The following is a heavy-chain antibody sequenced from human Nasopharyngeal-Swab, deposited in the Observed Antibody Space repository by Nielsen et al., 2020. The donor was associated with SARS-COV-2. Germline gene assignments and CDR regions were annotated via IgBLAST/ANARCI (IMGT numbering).Heavy chain of an antibody. V-gene: IGHV1-18*01. D-gene: IGHD5-18*01. CDR1: GYSFRSYG. CDR2: ISIYNADR. Sequence: ASVKVSCKASGYSFRSYGINWVRRAPGQGLEWMGWISIYNADRNYAEKFQGRVSMTTDTSTTTAFMELTSLRSDDTAVYYCARDVEEWLVVPSLSFDHWGQGTLVTVSS. J-gene: IGHJ4*02. CDR3: ARDVEEWLVVPSLSFDH.